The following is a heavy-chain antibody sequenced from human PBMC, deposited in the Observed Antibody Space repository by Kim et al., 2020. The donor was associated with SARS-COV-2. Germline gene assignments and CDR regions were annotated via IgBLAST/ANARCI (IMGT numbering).Heavy chain of an antibody. V-gene: IGHV1-46*01. Sequence: ASVKVSCKASGYTFTSYYMHWVRQAPGQGLEWMGIINPSGGSTSYAQKFQGRVTMTRDTSTSTVYMELSSLRSEDTAVYYCVARPFYYDSSGPFDPWGQGTLVTVSS. CDR3: VARPFYYDSSGPFDP. CDR2: INPSGGST. J-gene: IGHJ5*02. CDR1: GYTFTSYY. D-gene: IGHD3-22*01.